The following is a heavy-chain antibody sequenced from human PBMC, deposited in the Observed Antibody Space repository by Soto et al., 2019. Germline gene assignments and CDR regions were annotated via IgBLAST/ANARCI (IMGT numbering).Heavy chain of an antibody. CDR1: GGSISSYY. Sequence: QVQLQESGPGQVKPSETLFLTCTVSGGSISSYYWRWFRQPPGRGLEWIGYIYYSGSTSYSPSLIHDAILTEESNKKQDDQTERQVTAADKALDSCARHPFDWVSMVVRGQGTKVTVS. CDR3: ARHPFDWVSMVV. V-gene: IGHV4-59*08. J-gene: IGHJ6*01. D-gene: IGHD3-9*01. CDR2: IYYSGST.